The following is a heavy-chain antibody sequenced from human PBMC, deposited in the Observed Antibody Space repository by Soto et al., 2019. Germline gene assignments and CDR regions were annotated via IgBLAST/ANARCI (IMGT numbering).Heavy chain of an antibody. CDR2: ISYDGSNK. V-gene: IGHV3-30-3*01. D-gene: IGHD3-3*01. J-gene: IGHJ6*02. CDR1: GFTFSSYA. Sequence: GGSLRLSCAASGFTFSSYAMHWVRQAPGEGLEWVAVISYDGSNKYYADSVKGRFTISRDNSKNTLYLQMNSLRAEDTAVYYCARGRSQVTLHDNNVLRFLEWLPGEYYYGMDVWGQGTTVTVSS. CDR3: ARGRSQVTLHDNNVLRFLEWLPGEYYYGMDV.